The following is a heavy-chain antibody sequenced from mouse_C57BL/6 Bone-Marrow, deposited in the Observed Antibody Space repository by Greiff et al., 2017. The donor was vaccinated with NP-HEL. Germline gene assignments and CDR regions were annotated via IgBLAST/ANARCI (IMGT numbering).Heavy chain of an antibody. Sequence: VKLQESGAELARPGASVKLSCKASGYTFTSYGISWVKQRTGQGLEWIGEIYPRSGNTYYNEKFKGKATLTADKSSSTAYMELRSLTSEDSAVYFCARPPFITTVRYYAMDYWGQGTSVTVSS. V-gene: IGHV1-81*01. CDR3: ARPPFITTVRYYAMDY. CDR1: GYTFTSYG. J-gene: IGHJ4*01. CDR2: IYPRSGNT. D-gene: IGHD1-1*01.